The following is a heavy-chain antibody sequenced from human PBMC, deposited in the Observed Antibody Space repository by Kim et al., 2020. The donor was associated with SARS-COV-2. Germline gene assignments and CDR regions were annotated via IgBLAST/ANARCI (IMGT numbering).Heavy chain of an antibody. CDR3: ARSDSREQWLDYYYGMDV. D-gene: IGHD6-19*01. CDR2: IWYDGSNK. J-gene: IGHJ6*02. CDR1: GFTFSSYG. V-gene: IGHV3-33*01. Sequence: GGSLRLSCAASGFTFSSYGMHWVRQAPGKGLEWVAVIWYDGSNKYYADSVKGRFTISRDNSKNTLYLQMNSLRAEDTAVYYCARSDSREQWLDYYYGMDVWGQGTTVTVSS.